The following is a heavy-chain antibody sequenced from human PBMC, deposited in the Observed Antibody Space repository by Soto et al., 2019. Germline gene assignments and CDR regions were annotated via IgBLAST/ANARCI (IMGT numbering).Heavy chain of an antibody. CDR3: ARDVRGSYFDY. CDR1: GGSISSGDYH. D-gene: IGHD3-16*01. CDR2: IYYSGST. V-gene: IGHV4-30-4*01. Sequence: PSETLSLTCTVSGGSISSGDYHWSWIRQPPGKGLEWIGYIYYSGSTYYNPSLKSRVTISVDTSKNQFSLKLSSVTAADTAVYYCARDVRGSYFDYWGQGTLVTVSS. J-gene: IGHJ4*02.